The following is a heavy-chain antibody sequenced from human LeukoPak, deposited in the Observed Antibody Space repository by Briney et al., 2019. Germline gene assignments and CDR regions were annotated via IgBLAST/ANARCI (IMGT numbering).Heavy chain of an antibody. CDR2: ISYDGSNK. CDR3: AKDASSGYYYFDY. J-gene: IGHJ4*02. V-gene: IGHV3-30*18. Sequence: GGSLRLSCAASGFTFSSYGMHWVRQAPGKGLEWVAVISYDGSNKYYADSVKGRFTISRDNCKNTLYLQMNSLRAEDTAVYYCAKDASSGYYYFDYWGQGTLVTVSS. CDR1: GFTFSSYG. D-gene: IGHD3-22*01.